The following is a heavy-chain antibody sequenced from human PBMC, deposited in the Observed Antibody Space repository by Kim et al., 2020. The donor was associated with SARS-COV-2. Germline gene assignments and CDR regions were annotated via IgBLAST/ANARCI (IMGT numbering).Heavy chain of an antibody. CDR3: ARAHRDYGDYYYYMDV. J-gene: IGHJ6*03. Sequence: SETLSLTCTVSGGSISSSSYYWGWIRQPPGKGLEWIGSIYYSGSTYYNPSLKSRVTISVDTSKNQFSLKLSSVTAADTAVYYCARAHRDYGDYYYYMDVWGKGTTVTVSS. CDR2: IYYSGST. D-gene: IGHD4-17*01. V-gene: IGHV4-39*01. CDR1: GGSISSSSYY.